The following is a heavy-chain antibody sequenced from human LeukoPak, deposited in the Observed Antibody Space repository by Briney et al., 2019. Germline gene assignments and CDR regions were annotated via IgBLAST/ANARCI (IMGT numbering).Heavy chain of an antibody. V-gene: IGHV1-18*01. J-gene: IGHJ4*02. CDR3: ARTPSTSETAAGSFDY. CDR2: ISAYNGNT. D-gene: IGHD6-13*01. CDR1: GYTFTSYG. Sequence: GASVKVSCKASGYTFTSYGISWVRQAPGQGLEWMGWISAYNGNTNYAQNLQGRVTMTTDTSTSTAYMDLRSPRSDDTAVYYCARTPSTSETAAGSFDYWGQGTLVTVSS.